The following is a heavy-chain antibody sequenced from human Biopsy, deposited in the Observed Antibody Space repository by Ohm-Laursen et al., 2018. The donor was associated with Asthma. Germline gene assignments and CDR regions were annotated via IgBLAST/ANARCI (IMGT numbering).Heavy chain of an antibody. Sequence: TLSLTWPVSGGSITSFYWSWIRQPPGRGLEWIGYIYFSGNTNYNPSLKSRVTISVDTSKNQFSLKLSSVTAADTAVYYCARAGQCSSTSCYNPGWFDPWGQGTLVTVSS. CDR1: GGSITSFY. CDR2: IYFSGNT. V-gene: IGHV4-59*12. CDR3: ARAGQCSSTSCYNPGWFDP. D-gene: IGHD2-2*01. J-gene: IGHJ5*02.